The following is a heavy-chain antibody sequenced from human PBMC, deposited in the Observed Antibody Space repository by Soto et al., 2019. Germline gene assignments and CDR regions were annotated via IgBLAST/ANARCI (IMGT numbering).Heavy chain of an antibody. CDR1: GFTLSDHY. CDR2: SRDKPQGYST. V-gene: IGHV3-72*01. J-gene: IGHJ4*02. CDR3: VRATYCSDSSGYTRCLDY. Sequence: GGSLILSCACSGFTLSDHYIDWVRQAPGKGLEWVGRSRDKPQGYSTAYAASVKGRFTTSRDESKNSAYLQMNSLKTEDTAVYYCVRATYCSDSSGYTRCLDYWGQGTLVTVAS. D-gene: IGHD3-22*01.